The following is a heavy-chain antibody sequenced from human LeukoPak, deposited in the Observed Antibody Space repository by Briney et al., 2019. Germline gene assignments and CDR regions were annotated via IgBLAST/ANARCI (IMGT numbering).Heavy chain of an antibody. J-gene: IGHJ6*03. CDR3: ARATYYYDSSGYSGIYYYYYMDV. D-gene: IGHD3-22*01. CDR2: IYYSGST. CDR1: GGSISSYY. Sequence: ASETLSLTCTVSGGSISSYYWSWIRQPPGKGLEWIGDIYYSGSTNYNPSLKSRVTISVDTSKNQFSLKLSSVTAADTAVYYCARATYYYDSSGYSGIYYYYYMDVWGKGTTVTVSS. V-gene: IGHV4-59*01.